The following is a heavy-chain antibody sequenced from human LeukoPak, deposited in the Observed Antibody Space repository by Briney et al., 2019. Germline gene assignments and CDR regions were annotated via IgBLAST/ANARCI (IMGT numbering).Heavy chain of an antibody. Sequence: GRSLRLSCAASGFTFSTYAMHWVRQAPGKGLEWVAVISYDGSSKYYADSVKGRFTISRDNSKNTLYLQMNSLRAEDTAVYYCAKDDYGDYVGYFDYWGQGTLVTVSS. CDR1: GFTFSTYA. CDR3: AKDDYGDYVGYFDY. V-gene: IGHV3-30*04. CDR2: ISYDGSSK. J-gene: IGHJ4*02. D-gene: IGHD4-17*01.